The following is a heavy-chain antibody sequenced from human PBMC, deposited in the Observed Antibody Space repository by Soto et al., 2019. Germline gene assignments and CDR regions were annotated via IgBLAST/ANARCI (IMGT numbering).Heavy chain of an antibody. D-gene: IGHD3-16*01. CDR2: INQDGSEK. CDR3: ARELGGFYGLDV. Sequence: GGSLRLSCAASGFMISSHWMHWVRQVPGKGPEWVANINQDGSEKYFVDSVKGRFTISRDNAKNSLYLHMNSLRAEDTAVYYCARELGGFYGLDVWGQGTTVTVSS. V-gene: IGHV3-7*05. J-gene: IGHJ6*02. CDR1: GFMISSHW.